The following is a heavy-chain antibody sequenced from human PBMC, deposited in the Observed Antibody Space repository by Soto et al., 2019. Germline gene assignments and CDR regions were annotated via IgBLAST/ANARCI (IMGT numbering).Heavy chain of an antibody. J-gene: IGHJ4*02. V-gene: IGHV4-39*01. Sequence: LSLTCSVSGGSISSRSYSWGWIRQPPGKGLEWIGTFYNNENPNYNPSLKSRVTISVDMSKNQFSLKLNSVTAADTAVYYCARQESSGWYYFDYWGQG. CDR3: ARQESSGWYYFDY. D-gene: IGHD6-19*01. CDR1: GGSISSRSYS. CDR2: FYNNENP.